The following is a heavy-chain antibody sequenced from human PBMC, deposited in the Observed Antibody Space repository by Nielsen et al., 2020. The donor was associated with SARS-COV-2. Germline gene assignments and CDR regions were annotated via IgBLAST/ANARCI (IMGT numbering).Heavy chain of an antibody. CDR3: ARGHSHYYGMDV. Sequence: SETLSLTCAVYGGSFSGYYWSWIRQPPGKGLEWIGEINHSGSTNYNPSLKNRVTISVDTSKNQFSLKLISVTAADTAVYYCARGHSHYYGMDVWGQGTTVTVSS. J-gene: IGHJ6*02. CDR1: GGSFSGYY. V-gene: IGHV4-34*01. CDR2: INHSGST.